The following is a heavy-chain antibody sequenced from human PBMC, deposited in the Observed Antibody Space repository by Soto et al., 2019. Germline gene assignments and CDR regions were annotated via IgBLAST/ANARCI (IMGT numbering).Heavy chain of an antibody. D-gene: IGHD6-6*01. CDR1: GGTFSNHV. V-gene: IGHV1-69*01. CDR2: IIPIFDRT. J-gene: IGHJ3*02. Sequence: VQLVQSGAEVKKPGSSGQVSCKASGGTFSNHVISWVRQAPGQGLEWMGGIIPIFDRTNYAQKVQGRVTITADESTRTAYMDMSSLRPEDTSVSYCARGLTMHLVDGHDMWGPGTMVTFAS. CDR3: ARGLTMHLVDGHDM.